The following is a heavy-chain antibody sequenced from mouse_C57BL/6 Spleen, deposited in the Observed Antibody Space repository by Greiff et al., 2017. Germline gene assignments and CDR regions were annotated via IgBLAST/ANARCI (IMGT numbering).Heavy chain of an antibody. V-gene: IGHV1-82*01. D-gene: IGHD2-5*01. CDR2: IYPGDGDT. CDR3: ARTNSNHAMDY. CDR1: GYAFSSSW. J-gene: IGHJ4*01. Sequence: QVQLKESGPELVKPGASVKISCKASGYAFSSSWMNWVKQRPGKGLEWIGRIYPGDGDTNYNGKFKGKATLTAGKSSSTAYMQLSSLTSEDSAVYFCARTNSNHAMDYWGQGTSVTVSS.